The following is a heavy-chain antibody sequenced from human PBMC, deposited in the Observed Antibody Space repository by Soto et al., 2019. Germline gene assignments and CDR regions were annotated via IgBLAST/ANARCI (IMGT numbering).Heavy chain of an antibody. Sequence: SETLSLTCTVSGGSVSSDGYYWTWIRQPPGKGLEWIGYIFYSGSTNYNPSLKSRVTISVDTSKNQFSLNLRSVTAADTAVYYCAYWYTNSWSNFDYWGQGTPVTVSS. D-gene: IGHD6-13*01. V-gene: IGHV4-61*08. CDR2: IFYSGST. CDR3: AYWYTNSWSNFDY. J-gene: IGHJ4*02. CDR1: GGSVSSDGYY.